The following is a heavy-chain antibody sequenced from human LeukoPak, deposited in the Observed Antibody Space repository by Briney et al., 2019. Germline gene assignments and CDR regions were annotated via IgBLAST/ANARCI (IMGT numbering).Heavy chain of an antibody. V-gene: IGHV3-9*01. CDR1: GFTFDDYA. CDR2: ISWNSGSI. CDR3: ARDADP. Sequence: GRSLRLSCAASGFTFDDYAMHWVRHAPWKGLEWVSGISWNSGSIGYADSVKGRFTISRDNAKNSLYLQMNSLRAEDTAVYYCARDADPWGQGTLVTVSS. J-gene: IGHJ5*02.